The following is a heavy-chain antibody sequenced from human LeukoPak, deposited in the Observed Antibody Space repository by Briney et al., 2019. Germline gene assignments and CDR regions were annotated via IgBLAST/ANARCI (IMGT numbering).Heavy chain of an antibody. V-gene: IGHV4-38-2*01. CDR3: ARPISSQGYFGVVID. J-gene: IGHJ4*02. CDR2: IYHSGSP. CDR1: GYSISSASY. Sequence: PSDTLSLTCAVSGYSISSASYWGWIRQPPGKGLEWIGNIYHSGSPYYNPSLKSRVTISVETSKNQFSLKLSSVTAADTAVYYCARPISSQGYFGVVIDWGQGTLVTVSS. D-gene: IGHD3-3*01.